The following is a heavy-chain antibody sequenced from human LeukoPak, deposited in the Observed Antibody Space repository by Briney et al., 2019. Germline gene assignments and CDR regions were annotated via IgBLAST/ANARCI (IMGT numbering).Heavy chain of an antibody. CDR2: INGDGGST. J-gene: IGHJ4*02. CDR3: AKDGDDASGYYYAFPY. D-gene: IGHD3-22*01. V-gene: IGHV3-23*01. Sequence: GGSLRLSCAASGFTFSTYAMSWVRQAPGKGLEWVSAINGDGGSTFYADSVRGRFTISRDNSKNTLYLQMNSLRAEDTALYYCAKDGDDASGYYYAFPYRGQGTLVTVSS. CDR1: GFTFSTYA.